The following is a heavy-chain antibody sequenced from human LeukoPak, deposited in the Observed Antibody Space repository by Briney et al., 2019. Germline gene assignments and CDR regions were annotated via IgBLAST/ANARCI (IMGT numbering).Heavy chain of an antibody. CDR3: TREVRSAWASFDP. CDR1: GGSISSGGYY. V-gene: IGHV4-39*07. CDR2: IHYSARI. Sequence: SETLSLTCAVSGGSISSGGYYWGWIRQPPGKGLEWIGSIHYSARIYYNPSLKSRLTISPDTSKNQFSLKLTSVTAADTAVYYCTREVRSAWASFDPWGQGTLVIVSS. D-gene: IGHD1-26*01. J-gene: IGHJ5*02.